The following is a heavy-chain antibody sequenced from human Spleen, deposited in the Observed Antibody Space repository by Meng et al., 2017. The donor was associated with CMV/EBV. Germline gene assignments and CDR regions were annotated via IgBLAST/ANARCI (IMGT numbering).Heavy chain of an antibody. Sequence: GESLKISCEVSGFTFSANWMHWVRQVPGKGLEWVANIKRDGSEKYYVDSVKGRFTVSRDNAKNSLHLQMRTLRAEDTAVYYCVTYYADIVLGPFDIWGQGTVVTVSS. J-gene: IGHJ3*02. D-gene: IGHD2-8*02. CDR3: VTYYADIVLGPFDI. V-gene: IGHV3-7*01. CDR1: GFTFSANW. CDR2: IKRDGSEK.